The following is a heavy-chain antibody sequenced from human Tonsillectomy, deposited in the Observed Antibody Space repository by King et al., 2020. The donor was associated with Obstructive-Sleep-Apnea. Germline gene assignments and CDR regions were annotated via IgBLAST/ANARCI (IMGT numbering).Heavy chain of an antibody. CDR3: AKGLKVVIITLNTFDI. CDR1: GFTFTDFA. Sequence: VQLVESGGGLVQPGGSLRLSCAASGFTFTDFAMTWVRQAPGKGLEWVSTISGGGGTTYHADSVKGRFTISRDNSKKMLYLQMNSLRAEETAVYYCAKGLKVVIITLNTFDIWGQGTMVTVSS. D-gene: IGHD3-22*01. V-gene: IGHV3-23*04. J-gene: IGHJ3*02. CDR2: ISGGGGTT.